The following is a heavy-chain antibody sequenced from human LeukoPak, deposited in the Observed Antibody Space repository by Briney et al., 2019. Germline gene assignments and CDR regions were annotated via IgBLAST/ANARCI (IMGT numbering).Heavy chain of an antibody. J-gene: IGHJ4*02. Sequence: GGSLRLSCAASGFTFSSYGMHWVRQAPGKGLEWVAFIRYDGSNKYYADSVKGRFTISRDNAKNSLYLQMNSLRAEDTAVYYCARDELGYSYGSDYWGQGTLVTVSS. CDR1: GFTFSSYG. CDR2: IRYDGSNK. V-gene: IGHV3-30*02. CDR3: ARDELGYSYGSDY. D-gene: IGHD5-18*01.